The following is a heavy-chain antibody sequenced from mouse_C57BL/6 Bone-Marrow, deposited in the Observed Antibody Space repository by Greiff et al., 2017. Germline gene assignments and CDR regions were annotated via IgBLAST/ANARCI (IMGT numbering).Heavy chain of an antibody. V-gene: IGHV1-82*01. CDR1: GYAFSSSW. Sequence: VQLQQSGPELVKPGASVKISCKASGYAFSSSWMNWVKQRPGKGLEWIGRIYPGDGDTKYNGKFKGKATLTADKSSSTAYMQLSSLTSEDSAVYFCARSCYDYDLYYFDYWGQGTTRTVAS. D-gene: IGHD2-4*01. CDR2: IYPGDGDT. CDR3: ARSCYDYDLYYFDY. J-gene: IGHJ2*01.